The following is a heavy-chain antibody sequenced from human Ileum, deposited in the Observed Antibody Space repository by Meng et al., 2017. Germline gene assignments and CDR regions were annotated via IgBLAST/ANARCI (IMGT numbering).Heavy chain of an antibody. CDR1: GFSLSTSGVG. V-gene: IGHV2-5*02. Sequence: HIPFKESGPTLEKPTQTLTLPCTFSGFSLSTSGVGVGWIRQPPGKALEWLALIYWDDDKRYSPSLKSRLTITKDTSKNQVVLTMTNMDPVDTATYYCAHRRGSTAMAPGAFDYWGQGTLVTVSS. CDR3: AHRRGSTAMAPGAFDY. D-gene: IGHD5-18*01. CDR2: IYWDDDK. J-gene: IGHJ4*02.